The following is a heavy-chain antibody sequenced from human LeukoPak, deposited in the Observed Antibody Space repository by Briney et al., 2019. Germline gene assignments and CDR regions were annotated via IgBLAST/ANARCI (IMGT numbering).Heavy chain of an antibody. J-gene: IGHJ5*02. CDR2: ITGSGGAT. CDR1: GFTFSSYA. V-gene: IGHV3-23*01. CDR3: ASSPGIAVAGPKTNWFDP. Sequence: GGSLRLSCAASGFTFSSYAMNWVRQAPGKGLEWVSTITGSGGATYYADSVKGRFTISRDNSKNTLYLQMNSLRAEDTAVYYCASSPGIAVAGPKTNWFDPWGQGTLVTVSS. D-gene: IGHD6-19*01.